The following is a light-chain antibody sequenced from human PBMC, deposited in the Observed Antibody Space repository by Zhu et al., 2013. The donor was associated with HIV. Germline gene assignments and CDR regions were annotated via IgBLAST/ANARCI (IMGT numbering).Light chain of an antibody. Sequence: DIQVTQSPSSVSASVGDRVTITCRTSQGVGTWLGWYQQKPGKAPKLLIYGASILQRDVPSRFRGSGSGTDFNFTINSLQPEDFATYYCQQFNTYPFTFGPGTKVDV. CDR2: GAS. CDR1: QGVGTW. CDR3: QQFNTYPFT. V-gene: IGKV1-12*01. J-gene: IGKJ3*01.